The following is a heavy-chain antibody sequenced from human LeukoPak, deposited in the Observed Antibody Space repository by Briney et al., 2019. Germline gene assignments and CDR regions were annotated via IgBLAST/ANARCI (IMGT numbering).Heavy chain of an antibody. D-gene: IGHD3-22*01. Sequence: SETLSLTCTVSGGSISSYYWSWIRQPAGQGLELIGRIYTSGSTNYNPSLKSRVTMSVDTSKNKISLKLSSVTAADTAVYYCAREIGDYYDSSGYRTYYFDYWGQGTLVTVSS. CDR3: AREIGDYYDSSGYRTYYFDY. V-gene: IGHV4-4*07. J-gene: IGHJ4*02. CDR1: GGSISSYY. CDR2: IYTSGST.